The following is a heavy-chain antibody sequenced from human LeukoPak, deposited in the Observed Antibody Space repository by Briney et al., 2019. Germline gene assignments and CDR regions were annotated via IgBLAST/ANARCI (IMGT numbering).Heavy chain of an antibody. Sequence: GGSLRLSCAASGFTVSSNHINWVRQAPGKGLEWVSIIYSGGTTYYADSVKGRFTISRDNSKNTLYLQMNSLRAEDTAVYYCAREPQSWYGGPHHSIWGQGTTVTVSS. V-gene: IGHV3-53*01. J-gene: IGHJ6*02. CDR1: GFTVSSNH. D-gene: IGHD1-26*01. CDR3: AREPQSWYGGPHHSI. CDR2: IYSGGTT.